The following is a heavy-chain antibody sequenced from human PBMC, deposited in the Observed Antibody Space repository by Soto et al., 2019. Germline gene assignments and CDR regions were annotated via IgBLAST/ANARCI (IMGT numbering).Heavy chain of an antibody. CDR2: IIPILGIA. D-gene: IGHD5-12*01. J-gene: IGHJ5*02. Sequence: GASVKVSCKASGGTFSSYTISWVRQAPGQGLEWMGRIIPILGIANYAQKFQGRVTITADKSTSTAYMELSSLRSEDTAVNYCAIERGSNFINWFDPWGQGTLVTVSS. CDR1: GGTFSSYT. V-gene: IGHV1-69*02. CDR3: AIERGSNFINWFDP.